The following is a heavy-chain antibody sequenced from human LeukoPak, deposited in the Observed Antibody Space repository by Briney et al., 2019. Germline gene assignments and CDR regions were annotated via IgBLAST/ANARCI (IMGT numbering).Heavy chain of an antibody. CDR1: GGSFSGYY. J-gene: IGHJ4*02. D-gene: IGHD3-10*01. V-gene: IGHV4-59*01. CDR3: ARGSGYGSGKYYFDY. CDR2: ISDTGST. Sequence: SETLSLTCAVYGGSFSGYYWSWIRQLPGKGLDWIGYISDTGSTNYNPSLKSRVTISVDTSKNQFSLKLSSVTAADTAVYYCARGSGYGSGKYYFDYWGQGTLVTVSS.